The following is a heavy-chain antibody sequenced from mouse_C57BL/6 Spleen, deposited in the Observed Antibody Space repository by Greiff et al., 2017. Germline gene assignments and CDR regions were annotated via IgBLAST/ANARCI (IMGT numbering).Heavy chain of an antibody. D-gene: IGHD1-1*01. V-gene: IGHV1-50*01. CDR3: ARTVVADWYFDV. Sequence: QVQLKQPGAELVKPGASVKLSCKASGYTFTTYWMQWVKQRPGQGLEWIGEIDPSDSYTNYNQKFKGKATLTVDTSSSTAYMQLSSLTSEDSAVYYCARTVVADWYFDVWGTGTTVTVSS. CDR1: GYTFTTYW. J-gene: IGHJ1*03. CDR2: IDPSDSYT.